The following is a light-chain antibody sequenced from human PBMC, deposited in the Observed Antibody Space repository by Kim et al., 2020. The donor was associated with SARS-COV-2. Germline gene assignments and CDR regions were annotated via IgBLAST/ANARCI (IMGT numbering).Light chain of an antibody. Sequence: EIVLTQSPGTLSLSPGERATLSCRASQSIVSSHLAWYQQKPGQSPKLLIYGASSRATGIPDRFRGSGSGTDFTLTISRLEPEDFAVYYCQQYGSTPRTFGQGTKVDIK. CDR3: QQYGSTPRT. CDR2: GAS. CDR1: QSIVSSH. V-gene: IGKV3-20*01. J-gene: IGKJ1*01.